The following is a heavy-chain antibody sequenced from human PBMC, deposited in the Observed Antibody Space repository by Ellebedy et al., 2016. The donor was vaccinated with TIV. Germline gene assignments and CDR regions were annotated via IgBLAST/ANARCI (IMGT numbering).Heavy chain of an antibody. CDR1: NGSISTHY. D-gene: IGHD4-23*01. CDR2: IYYSGTT. Sequence: MPSETLSLTCSVSNGSISTHYWNWIRQPPGKGLEWIGYIYYSGTTNYNPSLKSRVTISVDTSKNQFSLRLTSVTAADTAVYYCARRVVTKLDRWFDPWGQGTLVTVSS. V-gene: IGHV4-59*08. J-gene: IGHJ5*02. CDR3: ARRVVTKLDRWFDP.